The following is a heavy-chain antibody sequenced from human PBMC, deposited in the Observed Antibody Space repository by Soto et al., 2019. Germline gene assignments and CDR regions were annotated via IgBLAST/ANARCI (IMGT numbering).Heavy chain of an antibody. D-gene: IGHD3-22*01. CDR1: GFTFDDYT. V-gene: IGHV3-43*01. CDR2: ISWDGGST. CDR3: AKNGDYYRNYFDY. J-gene: IGHJ4*02. Sequence: EVQLVESGGVVVQPGGSLRLSCAASGFTFDDYTMHWVRQAPGKGLECVSLISWDGGSTYYADSVKGRFTISRDNSKNSLYLQMNSLRTEDTALYYCAKNGDYYRNYFDYWGQGTLVTVSS.